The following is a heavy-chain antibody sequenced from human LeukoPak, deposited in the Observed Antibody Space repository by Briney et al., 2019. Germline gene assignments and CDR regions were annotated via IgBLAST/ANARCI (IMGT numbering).Heavy chain of an antibody. J-gene: IGHJ4*02. Sequence: ASVKVPCKASGYSFSSYAINWVRQAPGQGLEWMGWFSAYNGNTYYAQKLQGRVTMATDTSTSTVYMELRSLRSDDTAVYYCARGGRYGGNTGLDYWGQGTLVTVSS. V-gene: IGHV1-18*01. CDR2: FSAYNGNT. D-gene: IGHD4-23*01. CDR3: ARGGRYGGNTGLDY. CDR1: GYSFSSYA.